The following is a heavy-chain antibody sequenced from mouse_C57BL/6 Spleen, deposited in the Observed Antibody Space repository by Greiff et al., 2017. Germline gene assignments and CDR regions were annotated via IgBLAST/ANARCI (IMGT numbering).Heavy chain of an antibody. CDR3: ARGSAQAILDY. CDR1: GYTFTSYW. J-gene: IGHJ4*01. CDR2: INPSSGYT. D-gene: IGHD3-2*02. Sequence: QVHVKQSGAELAKPGASVKLSCKASGYTFTSYWMHWVKQRPGQGLEWIGYINPSSGYTKYNQKFKDKATLTADKSSSTAYMQLSSLTYEDSAVYYCARGSAQAILDYWGQGTSVTVSS. V-gene: IGHV1-7*01.